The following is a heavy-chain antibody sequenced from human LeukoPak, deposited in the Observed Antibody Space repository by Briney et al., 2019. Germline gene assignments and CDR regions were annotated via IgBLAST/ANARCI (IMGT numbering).Heavy chain of an antibody. V-gene: IGHV4-34*01. Sequence: SETLPLTCAVYGGSFSGYYWSWIRQPPGKGLEWIGEINHSGSTNYNPSLKSRVTISVDTSKNQFSLKLSSVTAADTAVYYCARGHSSSYDYYFDYWGQGTLVTVSS. CDR3: ARGHSSSYDYYFDY. J-gene: IGHJ4*02. D-gene: IGHD6-13*01. CDR1: GGSFSGYY. CDR2: INHSGST.